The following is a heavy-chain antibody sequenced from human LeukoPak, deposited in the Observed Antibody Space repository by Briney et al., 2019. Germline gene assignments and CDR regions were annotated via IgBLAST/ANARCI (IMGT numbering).Heavy chain of an antibody. J-gene: IGHJ4*02. CDR1: GFTFSSYE. CDR3: ASPLDYYNSGSYPRDY. V-gene: IGHV3-23*01. D-gene: IGHD3-10*01. CDR2: ISGSGGST. Sequence: PGGSLRLSCAASGFTFSSYEMNWVRQAPGKGLEWVSAISGSGGSTYYADSVKGRFTISRDNSKNTLYLQMNSVRTEDTAVYYCASPLDYYNSGSYPRDYWGQGTLVTVSS.